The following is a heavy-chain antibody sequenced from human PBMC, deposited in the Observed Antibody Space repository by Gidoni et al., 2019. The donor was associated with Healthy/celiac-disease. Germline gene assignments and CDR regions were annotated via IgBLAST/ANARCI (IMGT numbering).Heavy chain of an antibody. CDR3: ACGVVIAIVGGSWFDP. CDR1: GGTFSSYA. J-gene: IGHJ5*02. Sequence: QVQLVQSGAEVKKPGSSVKVSCKASGGTFSSYAISWVRQAPGQGLEWMGGIIPIFGTANYAQKFQGRVTITADESTSTAYMELGSLRSEDTAVYYCACGVVIAIVGGSWFDPWGQGTLVTVSS. V-gene: IGHV1-69*01. CDR2: IIPIFGTA. D-gene: IGHD2-21*01.